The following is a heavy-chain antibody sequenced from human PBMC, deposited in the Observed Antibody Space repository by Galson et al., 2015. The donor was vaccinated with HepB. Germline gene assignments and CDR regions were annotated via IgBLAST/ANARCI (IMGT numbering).Heavy chain of an antibody. CDR1: GFTFSSYA. J-gene: IGHJ4*02. CDR2: ISYDGSNK. D-gene: IGHD3-22*01. Sequence: SLRLSCAASGFTFSSYAMHWVRQAPGKGLEWVAVISYDGSNKYYADSVKGRFTISRDNSKNTLYLQMNSLRAEDTAVYYCATNYYDSSGNYYVWGRGTLVTVSS. V-gene: IGHV3-30*04. CDR3: ATNYYDSSGNYYV.